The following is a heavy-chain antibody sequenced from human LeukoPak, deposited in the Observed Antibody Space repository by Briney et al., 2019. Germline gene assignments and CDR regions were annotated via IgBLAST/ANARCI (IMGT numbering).Heavy chain of an antibody. Sequence: SETLSLTCTVSGGSISSYYWSWIRQPAGKGLEWIGRIYTSGSTDYNPSLKSRVTVSVDTSKNQFSLKLSSVTAADTAVYYCARVHCSGGSCSHFDYWGQGTLVTVSS. V-gene: IGHV4-4*07. CDR2: IYTSGST. J-gene: IGHJ4*02. D-gene: IGHD2-15*01. CDR1: GGSISSYY. CDR3: ARVHCSGGSCSHFDY.